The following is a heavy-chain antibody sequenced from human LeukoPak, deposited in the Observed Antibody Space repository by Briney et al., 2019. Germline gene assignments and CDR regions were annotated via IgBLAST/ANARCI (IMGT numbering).Heavy chain of an antibody. CDR1: GGSFSGFY. J-gene: IGHJ5*02. CDR2: IEHSGGT. V-gene: IGHV4-34*01. CDR3: ARDPFECSATSCYHNS. D-gene: IGHD2-2*01. Sequence: SETLSLTCTVYGGSFSGFYWSWIRQPPGKGLEWIGEIEHSGGTNYNPSLKSRVTMSIDTSKNQFSLNLISVTAADTAVYYCARDPFECSATSCYHNSWGQGTLVTVSS.